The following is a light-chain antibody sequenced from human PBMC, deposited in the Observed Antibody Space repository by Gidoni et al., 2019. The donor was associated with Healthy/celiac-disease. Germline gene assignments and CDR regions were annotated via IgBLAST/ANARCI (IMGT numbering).Light chain of an antibody. CDR1: QSVLYSSNNKNY. CDR3: QQYYSTPWT. Sequence: DIVMTQSPDSLAVSLGERATINCKPSQSVLYSSNNKNYLAWYHQKPGQPPKLLIYWASTRESGVPDRFSGSGSGTDFTLTISSLQAEEVAVYYCQQYYSTPWTFGQGTKVEIK. J-gene: IGKJ1*01. V-gene: IGKV4-1*01. CDR2: WAS.